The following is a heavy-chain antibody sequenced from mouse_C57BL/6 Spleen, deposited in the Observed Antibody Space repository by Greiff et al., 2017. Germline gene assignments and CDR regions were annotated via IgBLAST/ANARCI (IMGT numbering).Heavy chain of an antibody. Sequence: EVKLMESGGGLVKPGGSLKLSCAASGFTFSSYAMSWVRQTPEKRLEWVATISDGGSYTYYPDNVKGRFTISRDNAKNNLYLQMSHLKSEDTAMXYCARRGTTNYFDYWGQGTTLTVSS. CDR3: ARRGTTNYFDY. D-gene: IGHD1-1*01. CDR1: GFTFSSYA. J-gene: IGHJ2*01. V-gene: IGHV5-4*03. CDR2: ISDGGSYT.